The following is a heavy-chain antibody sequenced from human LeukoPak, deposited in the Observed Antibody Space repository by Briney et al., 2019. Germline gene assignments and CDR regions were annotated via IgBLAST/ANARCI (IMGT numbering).Heavy chain of an antibody. D-gene: IGHD3-10*01. V-gene: IGHV1-69*04. CDR3: ARVKSGPLLWFGEFRLDP. Sequence: SVKVSCKASGGTFSSYAISWVRQAPGQGLEWMGRIIPILGIANYAQKFQGRVTITADKSTSTAYMELSSLRSEDTAVYYCARVKSGPLLWFGEFRLDPWGQGTLVTVSS. CDR2: IIPILGIA. J-gene: IGHJ5*02. CDR1: GGTFSSYA.